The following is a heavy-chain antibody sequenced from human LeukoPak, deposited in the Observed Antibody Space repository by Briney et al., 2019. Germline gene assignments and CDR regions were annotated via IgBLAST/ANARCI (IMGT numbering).Heavy chain of an antibody. CDR1: GDSISSYY. J-gene: IGHJ4*02. CDR3: ARDRLLRGGQYYFDY. Sequence: PSETLSLTCTVSGDSISSYYWSWIRQPPGKGLEWIGYIYYSGSTNYNPSLKGRVTMSVDTSKTQFYLKLSSVTAADTAVYYCARDRLLRGGQYYFDYWGQGTLVTVSS. V-gene: IGHV4-59*01. CDR2: IYYSGST. D-gene: IGHD4-17*01.